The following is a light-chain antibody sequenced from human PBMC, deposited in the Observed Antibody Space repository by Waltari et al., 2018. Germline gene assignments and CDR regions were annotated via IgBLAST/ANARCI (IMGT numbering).Light chain of an antibody. V-gene: IGKV2-30*02. CDR2: KIS. CDR3: MQATHWPLT. CDR1: QSLVHSAGKTY. J-gene: IGKJ1*01. Sequence: DVVMTQSPLFLPVTLGQPASISCKSSQSLVHSAGKTYLNWFQQRPGQNPKRLIYKISNRDSEVPDRFSGSGSGTDFTLKISRVEAEDVGVYYCMQATHWPLTFGQGTKVEIK.